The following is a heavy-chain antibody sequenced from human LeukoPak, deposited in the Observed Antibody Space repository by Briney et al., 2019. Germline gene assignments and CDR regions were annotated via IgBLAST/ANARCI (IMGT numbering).Heavy chain of an antibody. CDR2: ISAYNGNT. CDR1: GYTFTSYG. V-gene: IGHV1-18*01. Sequence: GASVKVSCKASGYTFTSYGISWVRQAPGQGLEWMGWISAYNGNTNYAQKLQGRVTMTTDTSTSKAYMELRSLRSDDTAVDYCARVRYDYVWGSYRSDDYWGQGTLVTVSS. J-gene: IGHJ4*02. CDR3: ARVRYDYVWGSYRSDDY. D-gene: IGHD3-16*02.